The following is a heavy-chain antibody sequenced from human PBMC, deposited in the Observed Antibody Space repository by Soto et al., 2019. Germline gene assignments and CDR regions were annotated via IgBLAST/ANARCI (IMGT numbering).Heavy chain of an antibody. CDR2: IWSDGSRQ. CDR3: ARDGASGWNLDY. CDR1: GFTFRNYA. J-gene: IGHJ4*02. V-gene: IGHV3-33*01. D-gene: IGHD6-19*01. Sequence: QVRLVESGGGAVQPGRSLKLSCTASGFTFRNYAMHWVRQAPGKGLEWVAFIWSDGSRQDYEESVRGRFTISRDDSNNRLELQMNSLRVEDTALYYCARDGASGWNLDYWCQGTLVTVTS.